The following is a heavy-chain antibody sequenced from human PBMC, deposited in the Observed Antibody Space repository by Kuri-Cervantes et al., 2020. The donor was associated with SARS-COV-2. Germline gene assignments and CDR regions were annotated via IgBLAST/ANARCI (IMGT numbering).Heavy chain of an antibody. Sequence: GGSLRLSCAASGFTFSSYAMSWVRQAPGKGLEWVSAISGSGGSTYYADSVKGRFTISRDNSKNTLYLQMNSLRAEDTAVYYCVKAPLDGITIFGVVIIHYYMDVWGKGTTVTVSS. CDR2: ISGSGGST. CDR3: VKAPLDGITIFGVVIIHYYMDV. CDR1: GFTFSSYA. J-gene: IGHJ6*03. D-gene: IGHD3-3*01. V-gene: IGHV3-23*01.